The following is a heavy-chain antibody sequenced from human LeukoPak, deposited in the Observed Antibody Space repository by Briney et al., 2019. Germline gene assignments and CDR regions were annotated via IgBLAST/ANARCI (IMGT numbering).Heavy chain of an antibody. J-gene: IGHJ6*04. CDR2: IYHSGST. Sequence: PSETLSLTCAVSGGSISTTNWWSWVRQPPGKGLEWIGEIYHSGSTNYNPSLKSRVTISVDKSKNQFPLKLTSVTAADTAVYYCAREWGRKSVDESYYGMDVWGKGTTVTVSS. V-gene: IGHV4-4*02. D-gene: IGHD7-27*01. CDR1: GGSISTTNW. CDR3: AREWGRKSVDESYYGMDV.